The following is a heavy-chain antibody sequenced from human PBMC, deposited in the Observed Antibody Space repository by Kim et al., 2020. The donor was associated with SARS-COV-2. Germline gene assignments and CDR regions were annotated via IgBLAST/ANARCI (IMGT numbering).Heavy chain of an antibody. D-gene: IGHD5-18*01. Sequence: GGSLRLSCAASGFTFSSYAMSWVRQAPGKGLEWVSAISGSGGSTYYADSVKGRFTISRDNSKNTLYLQMNSLRAEDTAVYYCAKPARGAVDTAMVTDYWGQGTLVTVSS. V-gene: IGHV3-23*01. CDR2: ISGSGGST. J-gene: IGHJ4*02. CDR1: GFTFSSYA. CDR3: AKPARGAVDTAMVTDY.